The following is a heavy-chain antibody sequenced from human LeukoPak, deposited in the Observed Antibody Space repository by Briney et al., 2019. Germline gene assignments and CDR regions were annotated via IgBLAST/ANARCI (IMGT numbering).Heavy chain of an antibody. V-gene: IGHV4-39*01. D-gene: IGHD6-19*01. CDR2: IYYSGST. CDR1: GGSISSSSYY. Sequence: PSETLSLTCTVSGGSISSSSYYWGWIRQPPGKGLEWIGSIYYSGSTYYNPSLKSRVTISVDTSKNQFSLKLSSATAADTAVYYCARLTPGAVAGKGTDYWGQGTLVTVSS. CDR3: ARLTPGAVAGKGTDY. J-gene: IGHJ4*02.